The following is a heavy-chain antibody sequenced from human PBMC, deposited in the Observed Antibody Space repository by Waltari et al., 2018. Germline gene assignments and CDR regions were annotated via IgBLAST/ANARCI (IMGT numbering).Heavy chain of an antibody. CDR2: RKQDGREK. V-gene: IGHV3-7*01. J-gene: IGHJ4*02. CDR3: ARDRYGELGDYLDY. Sequence: EVQLVESGGGLVQPGGSLRLSCAASGFTFSSYWLSWVRQAPGKGLGWGAKRKQDGREKYYGDSVKGRCTISRDNAKNSRYLQMKSLRAEDKAVYYCARDRYGELGDYLDYWGQGTLVTVSS. CDR1: GFTFSSYW. D-gene: IGHD4-17*01.